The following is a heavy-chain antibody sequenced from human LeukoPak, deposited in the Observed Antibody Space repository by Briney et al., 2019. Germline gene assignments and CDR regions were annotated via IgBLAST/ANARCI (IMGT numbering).Heavy chain of an antibody. CDR2: ISSSSTTI. V-gene: IGHV3-48*04. CDR1: GFIFSSYR. D-gene: IGHD1-7*01. CDR3: ARNRFPITGTTNNYYYMDV. Sequence: GGSLRLSCAASGFIFSSYRMNWVRQPPGKGLEWLSYISSSSTTIYYADSVKGRFTISRDNAKNSLYLQMNSLKAEDTAVYYCARNRFPITGTTNNYYYMDVWGKGTTVTVSS. J-gene: IGHJ6*03.